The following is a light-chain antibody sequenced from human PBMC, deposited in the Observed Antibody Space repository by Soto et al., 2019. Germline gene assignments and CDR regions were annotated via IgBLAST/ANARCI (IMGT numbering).Light chain of an antibody. CDR3: QHSGDFRWT. J-gene: IGKJ1*01. CDR1: QSVSSSY. V-gene: IGKV3-20*01. CDR2: GAS. Sequence: EIVLTQSPGTLSLPPGERATLSCRASQSVSSSYLAWSQQKPGQAPRRLIYGASSRATGIPDRFSGRGFGTDFTLTISRLAPEDFAVYYCQHSGDFRWTFGLGTKVDIK.